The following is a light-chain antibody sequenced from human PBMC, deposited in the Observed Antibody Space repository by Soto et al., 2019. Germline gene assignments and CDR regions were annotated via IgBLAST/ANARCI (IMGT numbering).Light chain of an antibody. CDR2: GAS. CDR1: QSLRSN. V-gene: IGKV3-15*01. J-gene: IGKJ1*01. Sequence: EVVMTQSPDTLSVSPGERVTLSCRASQSLRSNLAWYQQKPGQAPRLLIYGASTRATGIPARFSGSGSGTEFTLTISSLQSEDFAVYYCQQYNNFWPFGQGTKVEIK. CDR3: QQYNNFWP.